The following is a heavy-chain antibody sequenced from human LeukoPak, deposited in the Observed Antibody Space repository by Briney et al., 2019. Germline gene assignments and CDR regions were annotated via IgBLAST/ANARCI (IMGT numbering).Heavy chain of an antibody. D-gene: IGHD3-22*01. CDR3: ARATYYYDSSGYLNY. CDR2: IWYDGSNK. Sequence: PGGSLRLSCAASGFTFSSYGMHWVRQAPGKGLAWVAVIWYDGSNKYYADSVKGRFTISRDNSKNTLYLQMNSLRAEDTAVYYCARATYYYDSSGYLNYWGQGTLVTVSS. V-gene: IGHV3-33*01. CDR1: GFTFSSYG. J-gene: IGHJ4*02.